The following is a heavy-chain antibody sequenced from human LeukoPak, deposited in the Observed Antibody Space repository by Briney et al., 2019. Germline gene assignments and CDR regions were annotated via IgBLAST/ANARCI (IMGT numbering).Heavy chain of an antibody. V-gene: IGHV4-59*08. D-gene: IGHD3-16*01. Sequence: PSETLSLTCTVFGGSISVYYWSWIRQPPGKGLEWIAYMFYNGDINYNPSLQSRVAISVDTSKNHFSLKLRSVTAADTAMYYCARGHYGLDPWGQGTLVTVSS. CDR1: GGSISVYY. CDR3: ARGHYGLDP. CDR2: MFYNGDI. J-gene: IGHJ5*02.